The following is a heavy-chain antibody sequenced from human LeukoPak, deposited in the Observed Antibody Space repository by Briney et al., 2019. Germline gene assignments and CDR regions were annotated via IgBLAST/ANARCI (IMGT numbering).Heavy chain of an antibody. Sequence: ASVKVSCKASGYTFTVYGISWVRQAPGQGLEWIGWISGYNDNTNYAQKFQGRVTMTTDTSASIAYMELRSLRSEDTAVYYCARGNGGNRHHAFDIWGQGTMVTVSS. V-gene: IGHV1-18*01. J-gene: IGHJ3*02. CDR3: ARGNGGNRHHAFDI. CDR2: ISGYNDNT. D-gene: IGHD4-23*01. CDR1: GYTFTVYG.